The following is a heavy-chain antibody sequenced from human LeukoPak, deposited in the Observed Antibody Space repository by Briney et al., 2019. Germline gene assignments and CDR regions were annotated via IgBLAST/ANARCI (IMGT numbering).Heavy chain of an antibody. D-gene: IGHD3-22*01. Sequence: GGSLRLSCAASGFTFSSYWMSWVRQAPGKGLEWVVNIKQDGSEKYYVDSVKGRFTISRDNAKNSLYLQMNSLRAEDTAVYYCARDRPNTRIRYYYDSSGYYPLMDVWGQGTTVTVSS. CDR1: GFTFSSYW. V-gene: IGHV3-7*01. CDR2: IKQDGSEK. J-gene: IGHJ6*02. CDR3: ARDRPNTRIRYYYDSSGYYPLMDV.